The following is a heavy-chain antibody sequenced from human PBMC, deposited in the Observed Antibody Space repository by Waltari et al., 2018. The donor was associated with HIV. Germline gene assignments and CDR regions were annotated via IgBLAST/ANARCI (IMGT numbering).Heavy chain of an antibody. CDR2: ISWDGSNK. D-gene: IGHD3-22*01. Sequence: QVQLVESGGGVVQPGRSLRLSCEASGFTFNPYPMHLVRQAPGKGLEWVAVISWDGSNKHYADSVKGRCTISRDNSRNSLYLQMSSLRAEDTAVYYCGREGDYYDSSPFDYWGQGTLVTVSS. CDR3: GREGDYYDSSPFDY. J-gene: IGHJ4*02. CDR1: GFTFNPYP. V-gene: IGHV3-30-3*01.